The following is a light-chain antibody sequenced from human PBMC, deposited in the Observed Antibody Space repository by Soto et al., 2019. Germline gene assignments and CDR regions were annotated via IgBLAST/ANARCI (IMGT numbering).Light chain of an antibody. V-gene: IGLV4-69*01. CDR3: QMWDSRGDYVV. J-gene: IGLJ2*01. Sequence: QPVLTQPPSASASLGASVKLTCTLSSGHSSYAIAWHQKQPEKGPRYLMDLNNDGSHTKGDGIPDRFSGSSSGAERYLIISSLQSEDEADYYCQMWDSRGDYVVFGGGTKLTVL. CDR1: SGHSSYA. CDR2: LNNDGSH.